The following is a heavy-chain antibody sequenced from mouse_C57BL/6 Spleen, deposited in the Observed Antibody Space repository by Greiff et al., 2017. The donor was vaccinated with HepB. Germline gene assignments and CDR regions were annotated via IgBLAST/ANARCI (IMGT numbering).Heavy chain of an antibody. CDR2: ISDGGSYT. CDR3: ARVDYYGSSYEGFAY. CDR1: GFTFSSYA. D-gene: IGHD1-1*01. J-gene: IGHJ3*01. V-gene: IGHV5-4*01. Sequence: EVQLVESGGGLVKPGGSLKLSCAASGFTFSSYAMSWVRQTPEKRLEWVATISDGGSYTYYPDNVKGRFTISRDNAKNNLYLQMSHLKSEDTAMYYCARVDYYGSSYEGFAYWGQGTLVTVSA.